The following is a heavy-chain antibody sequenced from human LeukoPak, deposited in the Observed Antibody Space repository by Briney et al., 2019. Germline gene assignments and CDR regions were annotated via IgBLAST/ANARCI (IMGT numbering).Heavy chain of an antibody. CDR3: ARSAVGATTYPFDY. V-gene: IGHV4-38-2*02. J-gene: IGHJ4*02. D-gene: IGHD1-26*01. Sequence: SETLSLTCTVSGFSISSTYYWAWIRQPPGKGVEWIGSIYHSGSTYYKPSLKSRVTISLDTSKNQFSLKLSSVTAADTAVYYCARSAVGATTYPFDYWGQGTLVTVSS. CDR1: GFSISSTYY. CDR2: IYHSGST.